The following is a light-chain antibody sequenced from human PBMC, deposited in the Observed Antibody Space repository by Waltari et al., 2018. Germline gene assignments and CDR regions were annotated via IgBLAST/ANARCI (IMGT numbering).Light chain of an antibody. V-gene: IGLV1-47*02. J-gene: IGLJ2*01. CDR2: TDE. CDR1: RSTTGSHH. Sequence: SVLTQPPSASGPPGQRVPILCSGSRSTTGSHHFLCYQQLPGTAPKLLIYTDEQRAAGVPDRVSASKSGTSASLAISGLRSEDEADYYCAAWDDSPSGHVVFGGGTKLTVL. CDR3: AAWDDSPSGHVV.